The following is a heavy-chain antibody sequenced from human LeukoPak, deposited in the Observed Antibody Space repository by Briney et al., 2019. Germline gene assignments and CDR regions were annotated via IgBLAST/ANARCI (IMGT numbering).Heavy chain of an antibody. Sequence: GASVKVSCTASGGTFSSYTISWVRQDPGQGLEWMGGIIPIFGTANYAQKFQGRVTITADESTSTAYMELSSLRSEDTAVYYCARAGDSSGYYADYWGQGTLVTVSS. CDR1: GGTFSSYT. J-gene: IGHJ4*02. CDR3: ARAGDSSGYYADY. CDR2: IIPIFGTA. D-gene: IGHD3-22*01. V-gene: IGHV1-69*13.